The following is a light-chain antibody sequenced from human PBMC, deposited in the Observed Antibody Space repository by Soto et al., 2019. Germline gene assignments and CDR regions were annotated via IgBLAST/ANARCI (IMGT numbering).Light chain of an antibody. CDR1: EIVGRNY. Sequence: IVLTQSPGTLSVSPGERVTLSCRASEIVGRNYLAWYQQKSGQAPRLLIHTASSRATGIPDRFSGSGSGTDFTRTISRLEPEDFAVYYCQQYAASPLTFGGGAKVETK. V-gene: IGKV3-20*01. CDR3: QQYAASPLT. CDR2: TAS. J-gene: IGKJ4*01.